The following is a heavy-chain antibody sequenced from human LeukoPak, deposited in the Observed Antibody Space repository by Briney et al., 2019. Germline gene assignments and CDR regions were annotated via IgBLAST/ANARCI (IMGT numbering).Heavy chain of an antibody. D-gene: IGHD6-19*01. CDR3: AKARPSVTVTGNGAFDI. CDR1: GFTFSNHG. Sequence: QPGGSLRLSCAASGFTFSNHGMNWVRQAPGKGLEWVSGISPSGDITYYADSVKGRFTISRDNSKNTLYLQMNSLRAEDTAVYYCAKARPSVTVTGNGAFDIWGQGTMVTVSP. J-gene: IGHJ3*02. V-gene: IGHV3-23*01. CDR2: ISPSGDIT.